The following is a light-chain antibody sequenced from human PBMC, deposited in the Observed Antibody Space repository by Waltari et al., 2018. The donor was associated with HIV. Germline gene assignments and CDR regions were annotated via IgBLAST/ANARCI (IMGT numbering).Light chain of an antibody. Sequence: EIVMTQSPATLSVSPGGRATLSCGASQTIGTNLAWYQQKPGQAPRLLIFGASTRATGVPGRFSGSGSWTEFTLTLSSLQSEDFADYYCQQYEAWPVTFGGGTRVDIK. J-gene: IGKJ4*01. CDR1: QTIGTN. V-gene: IGKV3-15*01. CDR3: QQYEAWPVT. CDR2: GAS.